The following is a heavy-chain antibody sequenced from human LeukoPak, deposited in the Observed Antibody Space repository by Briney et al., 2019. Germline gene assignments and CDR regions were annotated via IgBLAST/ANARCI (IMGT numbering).Heavy chain of an antibody. V-gene: IGHV3-66*01. Sequence: GGSLRLSCAASGFTFSSYAMSWVRQAPGKGLEWVSVIYRGGSTYYADSLKGRFTVSRDLSKNMLYLQMNSLRVEDTAVYYCARVEAGSGWYLWYMDVWGKGTSVTISS. D-gene: IGHD6-19*01. CDR3: ARVEAGSGWYLWYMDV. CDR1: GFTFSSYA. CDR2: IYRGGST. J-gene: IGHJ6*03.